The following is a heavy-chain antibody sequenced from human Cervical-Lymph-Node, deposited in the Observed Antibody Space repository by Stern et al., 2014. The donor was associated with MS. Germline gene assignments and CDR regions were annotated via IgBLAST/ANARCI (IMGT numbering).Heavy chain of an antibody. D-gene: IGHD2-21*02. CDR1: GGTFSNYG. V-gene: IGHV1-69*01. CDR2: IIPFFGTT. J-gene: IGHJ4*02. Sequence: VQLVQSGDEAKKPGSSVKVFCKTLGGTFSNYGFFWVRQAPGQGLEWMGGIIPFFGTTNYAQKFQGRVTITADEYTRTGYNERRGLRSDDSAIYYCTASGGGPHDYYFEWWGQGTLVTVSS. CDR3: TASGGGPHDYYFEW.